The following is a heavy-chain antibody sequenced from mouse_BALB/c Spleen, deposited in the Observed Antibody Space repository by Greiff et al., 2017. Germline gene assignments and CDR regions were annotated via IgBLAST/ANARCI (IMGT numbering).Heavy chain of an antibody. CDR1: GFTFSSFG. CDR2: ISSGSSTI. D-gene: IGHD4-1*01. CDR3: ARLGSSGDY. J-gene: IGHJ2*01. Sequence: EVQLQESGGGLVQPGGSRKLSCAASGFTFSSFGMHWVRQAPEKGLEWVAYISSGSSTIYYADTVKGRFTISRDNPKNTLFLQMTSLRSEDTAMYYCARLGSSGDYWGQGTTLTVSS. V-gene: IGHV5-17*02.